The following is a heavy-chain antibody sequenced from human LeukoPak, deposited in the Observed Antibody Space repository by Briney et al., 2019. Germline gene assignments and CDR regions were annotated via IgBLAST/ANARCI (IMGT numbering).Heavy chain of an antibody. Sequence: GGSVRLSCAASRFSLSSQDMNGVREARGKGREGVSAISGSGSHAYYAHSVRGRFTISRDTSKSTLYLHMTSLRAEDTAVSYCAKDVRASSRPFDYWGQGNLVTVSS. CDR2: ISGSGSHA. CDR1: RFSLSSQD. D-gene: IGHD3-10*02. CDR3: AKDVRASSRPFDY. V-gene: IGHV3-23*01. J-gene: IGHJ4*02.